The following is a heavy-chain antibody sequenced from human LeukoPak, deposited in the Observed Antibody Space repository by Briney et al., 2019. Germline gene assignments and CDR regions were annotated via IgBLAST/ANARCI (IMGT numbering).Heavy chain of an antibody. CDR3: ARGEVDGYNSLDY. J-gene: IGHJ4*02. Sequence: ASVKVSCKASGGTFSSYAISWVRQAPGQGLEWMGRIIPIFGTANYAQKFQGRVTITTDESTSTAYMELSNLRSEDTAVYYCARGEVDGYNSLDYWGQGTLVTVSS. CDR1: GGTFSSYA. D-gene: IGHD5-24*01. V-gene: IGHV1-69*05. CDR2: IIPIFGTA.